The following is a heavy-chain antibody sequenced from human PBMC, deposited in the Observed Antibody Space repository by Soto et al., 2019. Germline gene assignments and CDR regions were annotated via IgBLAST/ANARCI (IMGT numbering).Heavy chain of an antibody. CDR2: INAGNGNT. CDR1: GYTFTSYA. Sequence: ASVKVSCKASGYTFTSYAMHWVRQAPGQRLEWMGWINAGNGNTKYSQKFQGRVTITRDTSASTAYMELSSLRSEDTAVYYCARVESRGIGSGSSNYYYYYMDVWGKGTTVTVSS. J-gene: IGHJ6*03. CDR3: ARVESRGIGSGSSNYYYYYMDV. V-gene: IGHV1-3*01. D-gene: IGHD3-10*01.